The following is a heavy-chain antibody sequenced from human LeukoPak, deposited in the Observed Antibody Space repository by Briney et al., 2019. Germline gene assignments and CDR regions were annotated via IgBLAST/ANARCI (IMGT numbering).Heavy chain of an antibody. D-gene: IGHD6-13*01. CDR2: ISAYNGNT. V-gene: IGHV1-18*01. CDR3: ARDSSSWYLWHYYYYMDV. CDR1: GYTFTIYG. Sequence: GASVTVSFTASGYTFTIYGISWVRQAPGQGLEWMGWISAYNGNTNYAQKLQGRVTMTIDTSTSTAYMELRSLRSDDTAVYYCARDSSSWYLWHYYYYMDVWGKGTTVTVSS. J-gene: IGHJ6*03.